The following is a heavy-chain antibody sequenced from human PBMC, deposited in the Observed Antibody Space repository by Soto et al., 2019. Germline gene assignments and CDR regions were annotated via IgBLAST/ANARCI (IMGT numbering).Heavy chain of an antibody. CDR2: IIPIFGSA. J-gene: IGHJ5*02. Sequence: QVQLVQSGAEVKKPGSSVKVSCKTSGGTFSNYAVTWVRQAPGQGLEWRGRIIPIFGSANYAQKFQGRGTITADEYTTKAYMEQSSLRSDDTAVYYCAKDGGKDGYFGNWFDPWGQGTLVTVSS. D-gene: IGHD5-12*01. V-gene: IGHV1-69*15. CDR1: GGTFSNYA. CDR3: AKDGGKDGYFGNWFDP.